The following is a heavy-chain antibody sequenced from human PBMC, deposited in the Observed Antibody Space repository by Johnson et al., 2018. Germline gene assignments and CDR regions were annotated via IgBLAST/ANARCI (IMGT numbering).Heavy chain of an antibody. J-gene: IGHJ3*02. CDR3: ARGEAFDI. CDR1: GFTVSSNY. V-gene: IGHV3-53*01. CDR2: IYSGGST. Sequence: VQLVQSGGGLTQPGGSLRPSCAASGFTVSSNYMIWVRQAPGKGLEWVAVIYSGGSTYYADPLKGRFTISRDNSKNRLVLQMNSVRVEDTAVYYCARGEAFDIWGQGTMVTVSS.